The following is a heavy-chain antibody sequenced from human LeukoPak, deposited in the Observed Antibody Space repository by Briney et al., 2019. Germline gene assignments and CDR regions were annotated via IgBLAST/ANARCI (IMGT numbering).Heavy chain of an antibody. D-gene: IGHD3-10*01. CDR1: GFTFEDYA. J-gene: IGHJ4*02. V-gene: IGHV3-43*02. Sequence: GGSLRLSCAASGFTFEDYAMHWVRQAPGKGLEWVSLISGDGGSTYYADSVKGRFTISRDNSKNSLYLQMNSLRTEETALYYCAKGGPTYYYGSGDYFDYWGQGTLVTVSS. CDR2: ISGDGGST. CDR3: AKGGPTYYYGSGDYFDY.